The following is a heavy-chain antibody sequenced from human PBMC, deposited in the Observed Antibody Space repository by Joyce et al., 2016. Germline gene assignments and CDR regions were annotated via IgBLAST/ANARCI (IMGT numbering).Heavy chain of an antibody. D-gene: IGHD1-7*01. CDR1: GGSFNRYT. CDR3: ARGGGAPGTAARLDY. Sequence: QVQLVQSGAEVKKPGSSVKVSCKASGGSFNRYTINWVRQAPGQGLEWMGGIIPLYGTSNSAQKFQDRVTITADGLTSTVYMELFSLRSDDTAVYFCARGGGAPGTAARLDYWGQGTLVIVSS. J-gene: IGHJ4*02. CDR2: IIPLYGTS. V-gene: IGHV1-69*01.